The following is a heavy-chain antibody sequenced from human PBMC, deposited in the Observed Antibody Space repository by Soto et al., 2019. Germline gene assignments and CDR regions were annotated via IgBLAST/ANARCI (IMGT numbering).Heavy chain of an antibody. Sequence: GGSLSLSCAASGFTFSSYWMHWVRQAPGKGLVWVSRINSDGSSTSYADSVKGRFTISRDNAKNTLYLQMNSLRAEDTAVYYCASELPTRADWLLLGYWGQGTLVTVSS. J-gene: IGHJ4*02. CDR2: INSDGSST. CDR1: GFTFSSYW. CDR3: ASELPTRADWLLLGY. V-gene: IGHV3-74*01. D-gene: IGHD3-9*01.